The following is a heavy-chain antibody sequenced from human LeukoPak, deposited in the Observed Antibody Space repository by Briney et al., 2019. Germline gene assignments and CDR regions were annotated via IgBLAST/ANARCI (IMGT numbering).Heavy chain of an antibody. D-gene: IGHD6-13*01. CDR3: AKGLMYSSSWFSYYFDY. CDR1: GFTLSDFN. Sequence: PGGSLRLSCAVSGFTLSDFNMNWVRQAPGEGLQWVSSISTTGNYRHYADSVTGRFTISRDNSKNTLYLQMNNLRAEDTAVYYCAKGLMYSSSWFSYYFDYWGQGTLVTVSS. CDR2: ISTTGNYR. V-gene: IGHV3-21*04. J-gene: IGHJ4*02.